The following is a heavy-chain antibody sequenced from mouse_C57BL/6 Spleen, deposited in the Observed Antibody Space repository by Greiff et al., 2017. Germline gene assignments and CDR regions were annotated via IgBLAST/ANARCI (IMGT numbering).Heavy chain of an antibody. V-gene: IGHV1-85*01. D-gene: IGHD1-1*01. J-gene: IGHJ1*03. CDR3: ARGSSHWYFDV. CDR1: GYTFTSYD. Sequence: VQLQESGPELVKPGASVKLSCKASGYTFTSYDINWVKQRPGQGLEWIGWIYPGDGSTKYNEKFKGKATLTVDTSSSTAYMELHSLTSEDSAVYFCARGSSHWYFDVWGTGTTVTVSS. CDR2: IYPGDGST.